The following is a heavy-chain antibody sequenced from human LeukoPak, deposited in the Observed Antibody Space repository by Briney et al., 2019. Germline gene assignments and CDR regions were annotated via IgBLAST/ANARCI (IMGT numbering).Heavy chain of an antibody. D-gene: IGHD3-10*01. Sequence: PGGSLRLSCAASGFSFSTYSMSWVRQAPGKGLEWVSVISDTGATKFYADSVKGRFTISRDNAKNSLYLQMNRLRVEDTAVYYCARIRFGESYAPKSYYYYYMDVWGIGTTVTISS. CDR2: ISDTGATK. CDR3: ARIRFGESYAPKSYYYYYMDV. CDR1: GFSFSTYS. V-gene: IGHV3-48*04. J-gene: IGHJ6*03.